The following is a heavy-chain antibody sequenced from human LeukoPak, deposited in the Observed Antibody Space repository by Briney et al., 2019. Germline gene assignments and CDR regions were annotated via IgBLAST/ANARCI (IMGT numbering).Heavy chain of an antibody. CDR1: GYSFTSYW. J-gene: IGHJ4*02. CDR3: ARRRYSSGWRYYFDY. Sequence: PGESLKISCKGSGYSFTSYWIGWVRQMPGKGLEWMGIIYPGDSDTRYSLSFQGQVTISADKSISTAYLQWSSLKASDTAMYYCARRRYSSGWRYYFDYWGQGTLVTVSS. D-gene: IGHD6-19*01. V-gene: IGHV5-51*01. CDR2: IYPGDSDT.